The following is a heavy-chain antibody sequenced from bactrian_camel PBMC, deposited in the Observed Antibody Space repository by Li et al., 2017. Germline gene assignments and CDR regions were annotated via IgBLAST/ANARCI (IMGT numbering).Heavy chain of an antibody. J-gene: IGHJ4*01. D-gene: IGHD2*01. CDR1: GSTFSSYW. CDR3: AKGSRTWSELYEYNY. Sequence: HVQLVESGGGLVQPGGSLTLSCAASGSTFSSYWMYWVRQAPGKGLEWVSTSNNAGTTYYTDLVKGRFTISRSNAENMLYLQMNSLKSEDTALYYCAKGSRTWSELYEYNYWGQGTQVTVS. V-gene: IGHV3S1*01. CDR2: SNNAGTT.